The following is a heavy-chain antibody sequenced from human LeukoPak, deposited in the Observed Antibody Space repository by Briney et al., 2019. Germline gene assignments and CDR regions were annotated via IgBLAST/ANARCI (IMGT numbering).Heavy chain of an antibody. V-gene: IGHV3-66*01. CDR3: ARDLYRIVVVPHYFDY. D-gene: IGHD3-22*01. Sequence: GGSLRLSCAASGFTVSSNYIAWVRQAPGKGLEWVSVIFSGDDTYYADSVKGRFTISRDNAKNSLYLQMNSLRAEDTAVYYCARDLYRIVVVPHYFDYWGQGTLVTVSS. CDR1: GFTVSSNY. CDR2: IFSGDDT. J-gene: IGHJ4*02.